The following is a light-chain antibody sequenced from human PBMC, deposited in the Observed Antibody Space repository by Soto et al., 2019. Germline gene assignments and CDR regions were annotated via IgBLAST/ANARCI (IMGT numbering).Light chain of an antibody. Sequence: QSVLTQPPSVSGPPGQRVSISCTGTSSNLGAGYDVHWYQQLPGAAPRLLIFGNNVRPSGVPDRFSGSKSGTSASLAITGLQAEDEAIYHCQSYDGSLATSIFGAGTKLTVL. CDR3: QSYDGSLATSI. J-gene: IGLJ2*01. CDR2: GNN. V-gene: IGLV1-40*01. CDR1: SSNLGAGYD.